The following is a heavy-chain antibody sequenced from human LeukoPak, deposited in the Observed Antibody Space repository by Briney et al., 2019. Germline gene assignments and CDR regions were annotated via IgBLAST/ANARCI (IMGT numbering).Heavy chain of an antibody. V-gene: IGHV3-23*01. CDR3: AKDQIPSYYDFMTGYYRSDAFDI. CDR1: GFTFSNYA. CDR2: ISGSDNST. Sequence: HTGGSLRLSCAASGFTFSNYAMTWVRQAPGKGLEWVSAISGSDNSTYYTDSVKGRFIISRDNSKNMLYLQMTSLRADDTAVYYCAKDQIPSYYDFMTGYYRSDAFDIWGQGTMVTVSS. J-gene: IGHJ3*02. D-gene: IGHD3-9*01.